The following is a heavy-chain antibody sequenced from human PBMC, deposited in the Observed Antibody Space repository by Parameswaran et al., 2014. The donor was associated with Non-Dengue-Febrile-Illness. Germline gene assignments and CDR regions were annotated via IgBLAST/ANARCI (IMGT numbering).Heavy chain of an antibody. Sequence: ASVKVSCKASGYTFTSYGISWVRQAPGQGLEWMGWISAYNGNTNYAQKLQGRVTMTTDTSTSTAYMELRSLRSDDTAVYYCARAGGMHYYDSSGYTGDYWGQGTLVTVSS. CDR3: ARAGGMHYYDSSGYTGDY. V-gene: IGHV1-18*01. D-gene: IGHD3-22*01. J-gene: IGHJ4*02. CDR2: ISAYNGNT. CDR1: GYTFTSYG.